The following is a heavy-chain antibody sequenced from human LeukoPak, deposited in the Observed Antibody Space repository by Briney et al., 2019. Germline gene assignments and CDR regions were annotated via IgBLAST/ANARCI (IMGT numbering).Heavy chain of an antibody. CDR3: AREQQFRDAFDV. J-gene: IGHJ3*01. D-gene: IGHD6-13*01. CDR1: GGSISSGRYY. Sequence: NPSETLSLTCTVSGGSISSGRYYWSWIRQHPGKGLEWIGYIYYSGSAYYNPSLKSRVTISIDTSKNQFSLKLSSVTAADTAVYFCAREQQFRDAFDVWGRGTMVTVSS. V-gene: IGHV4-31*03. CDR2: IYYSGSA.